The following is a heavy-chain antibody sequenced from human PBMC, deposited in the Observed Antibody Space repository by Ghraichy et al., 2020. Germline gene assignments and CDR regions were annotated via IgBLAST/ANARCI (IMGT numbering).Heavy chain of an antibody. Sequence: GGSLRLSCAASGFTFNNYAMSWVRQAPGEGLEWVSAISRGGSTYYADSVKGRFTISRDNSKNTLDLQMNSLRAEDTAVYYCATRIAAGGHFDYWGQGILVTVSS. V-gene: IGHV3-23*01. D-gene: IGHD6-13*01. J-gene: IGHJ4*02. CDR3: ATRIAAGGHFDY. CDR2: ISRGGST. CDR1: GFTFNNYA.